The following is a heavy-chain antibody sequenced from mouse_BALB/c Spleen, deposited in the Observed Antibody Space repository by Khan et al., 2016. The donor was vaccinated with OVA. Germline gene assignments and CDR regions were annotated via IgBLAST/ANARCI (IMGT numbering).Heavy chain of an antibody. J-gene: IGHJ3*01. CDR2: ISYSGRT. CDR3: GRGRAY. Sequence: VQLKESGPGLVKPSLSLSLTCTVTGYSITSDYAWNWIRQFPGHKLEWMGYISYSGRTSYTPSLKSRISITRDTSKNQFFLQLNSVTTEDTATYFCGRGRAYWGQGTLVTVSA. V-gene: IGHV3-2*02. D-gene: IGHD3-3*01. CDR1: GYSITSDYA.